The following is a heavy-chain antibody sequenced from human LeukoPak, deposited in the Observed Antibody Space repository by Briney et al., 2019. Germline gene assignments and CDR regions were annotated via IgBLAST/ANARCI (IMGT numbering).Heavy chain of an antibody. D-gene: IGHD2-15*01. J-gene: IGHJ6*02. CDR2: IYPGDSDT. V-gene: IGHV5-51*01. CDR1: GYTFATYW. CDR3: ARHMVGTDLYGMDV. Sequence: GESLKISCQGSGYTFATYWIVWVRQMPGKGLEWMGIIYPGDSDTRYSPSFQGQVTISADKTITTAYLQWTNLKASDTATYYCARHMVGTDLYGMDVWGQGTMVTVSS.